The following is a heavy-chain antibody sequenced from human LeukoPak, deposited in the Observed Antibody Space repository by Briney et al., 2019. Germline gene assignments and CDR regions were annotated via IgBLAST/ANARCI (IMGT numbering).Heavy chain of an antibody. CDR1: GFTVSSNY. Sequence: GGSLRLSCAASGFTVSSNYMSWVRQAPGKGLEWASVIYSGGSTYYADSVKGRFTISRDNSKNTLYLQMNSLRAEDTAVYYCARVGGSYCFDYWGQGTLVTVSS. D-gene: IGHD1-26*01. J-gene: IGHJ4*02. V-gene: IGHV3-53*01. CDR2: IYSGGST. CDR3: ARVGGSYCFDY.